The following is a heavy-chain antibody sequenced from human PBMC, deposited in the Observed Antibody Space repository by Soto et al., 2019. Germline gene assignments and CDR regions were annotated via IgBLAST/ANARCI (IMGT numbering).Heavy chain of an antibody. V-gene: IGHV3-11*01. CDR1: GFTFSDYY. CDR2: ISSSGSTI. CDR3: ARDKYVYGQYFDY. J-gene: IGHJ4*02. Sequence: QVQLVESGGGLVKPGGSLRLSCAASGFTFSDYYMSWIRQAPGKGLEWVSYISSSGSTIYYADTVKGRFTITSDNAKTSQDLQMNSLRAEDTAVYYCARDKYVYGQYFDYWGQGTLVTVSS. D-gene: IGHD3-10*01.